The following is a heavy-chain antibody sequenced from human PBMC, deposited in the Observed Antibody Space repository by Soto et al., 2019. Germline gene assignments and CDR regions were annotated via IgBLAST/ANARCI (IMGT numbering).Heavy chain of an antibody. CDR1: GFTFSSYG. CDR3: AKDTYYYDRSGYYTYDY. Sequence: PGGSLRLSCAASGFTFSSYGVHWVRQAPGKGLEWVAVISYDGSNKHYADSVKGRFTISRDNSKNTLDLQMNSLRAEDTAVYYCAKDTYYYDRSGYYTYDYWGQGTPVTVSS. CDR2: ISYDGSNK. J-gene: IGHJ4*02. D-gene: IGHD3-22*01. V-gene: IGHV3-30*18.